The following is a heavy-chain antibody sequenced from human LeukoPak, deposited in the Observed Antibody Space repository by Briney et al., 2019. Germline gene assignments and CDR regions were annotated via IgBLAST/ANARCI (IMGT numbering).Heavy chain of an antibody. CDR3: ARDSDDYDFWSGYYTVAWYFDY. V-gene: IGHV3-7*01. J-gene: IGHJ4*02. CDR2: IKQDGSEK. D-gene: IGHD3-3*01. CDR1: GFTFSSYW. Sequence: GGSLRLSCAASGFTFSSYWMSWVRQAPGKGLEWVANIKQDGSEKYYVGSVKGRFTISRDNAKNSLYLQMNSLRAEDTAVYYCARDSDDYDFWSGYYTVAWYFDYWGQGTLVTVSS.